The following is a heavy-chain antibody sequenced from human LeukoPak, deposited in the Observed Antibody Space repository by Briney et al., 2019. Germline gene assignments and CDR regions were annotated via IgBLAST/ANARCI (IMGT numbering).Heavy chain of an antibody. CDR1: GYTFTSYG. D-gene: IGHD6-19*01. CDR2: ISAYNGNT. CDR3: ARARSSVAGYYFDY. V-gene: IGHV1-18*01. Sequence: GASVKVSCKASGYTFTSYGISRVRQAPGQGLEWMGWISAYNGNTNYAQKLQGRVTMTTDTSTSTAYMELRSLRSDDTAVYYCARARSSVAGYYFDYWGQGTLVTVSS. J-gene: IGHJ4*02.